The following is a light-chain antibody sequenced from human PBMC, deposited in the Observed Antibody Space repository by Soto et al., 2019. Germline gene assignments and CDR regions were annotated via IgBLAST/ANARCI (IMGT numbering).Light chain of an antibody. CDR3: QQYGSSPLVT. V-gene: IGKV3-20*01. J-gene: IGKJ5*01. CDR2: GTS. CDR1: LSVSSSY. Sequence: EIVLTQSPGTLSLSPGEVGTLSCRGSLSVSSSYLAWYQQRPGQAPRLLIYGTSSRATGIPDRFSGSGSGTDFTLTISRRKPEDFAVYYCQQYGSSPLVTFGQGTRLEIK.